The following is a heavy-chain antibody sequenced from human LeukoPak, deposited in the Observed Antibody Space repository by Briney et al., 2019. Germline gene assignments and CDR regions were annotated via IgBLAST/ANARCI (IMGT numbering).Heavy chain of an antibody. CDR1: GFTFSSYA. Sequence: GGSLRLSCAASGFTFSSYAMGWVRQAPGKGLEWVSIIGGSDGSTYYADSVKGRFTISRDNSKNTLYLQMNSLRAEDTAVYYCAKRSGTYGIVDYWGQGTLVTVSS. CDR2: IGGSDGST. V-gene: IGHV3-23*01. J-gene: IGHJ4*02. D-gene: IGHD3-10*01. CDR3: AKRSGTYGIVDY.